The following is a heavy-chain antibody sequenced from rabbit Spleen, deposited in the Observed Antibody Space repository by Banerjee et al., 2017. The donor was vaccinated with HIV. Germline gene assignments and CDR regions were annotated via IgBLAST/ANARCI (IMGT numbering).Heavy chain of an antibody. J-gene: IGHJ6*01. CDR2: IEPIFGRT. Sequence: QEQLVESGGGLVQPGGSLKLSCKASGFDFSNYGVSWVRQTPGKGLEWIGYIEPIFGRTYYASWVDGRFTISSHNAQNTLYLQLNSLTAADTATYFCARDTSSSFSSYGMDLWGQGTLVTVS. CDR1: GFDFSNYG. CDR3: ARDTSSSFSSYGMDL. D-gene: IGHD1-1*01. V-gene: IGHV1S47*01.